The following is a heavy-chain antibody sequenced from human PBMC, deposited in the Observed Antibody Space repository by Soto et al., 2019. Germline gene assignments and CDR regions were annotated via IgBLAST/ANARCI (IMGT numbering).Heavy chain of an antibody. CDR1: GGTFSSYA. CDR2: IIPIFGTA. CDR3: AMGYCSSTSSYQDTYGMDV. J-gene: IGHJ6*02. Sequence: VASVKVSCKASGGTFSSYAISWVRQAPGQGLEWMGGIIPIFGTANYAQKFQGRVTITADESTSTTYMERSSLRSEDTAVYYCAMGYCSSTSSYQDTYGMDVWGQGTTVTVSS. D-gene: IGHD2-2*01. V-gene: IGHV1-69*13.